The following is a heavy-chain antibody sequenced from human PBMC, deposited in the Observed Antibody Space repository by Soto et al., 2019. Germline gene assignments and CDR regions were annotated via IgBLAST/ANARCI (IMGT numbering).Heavy chain of an antibody. V-gene: IGHV1-69*01. CDR3: AREVGYGDFSAALLD. D-gene: IGHD4-17*01. Sequence: QVQLVQSGAEVKKPGSSVTVSCKSSGGTFGSYGLSWVRQAPGQGLEWMGGIIPMFGTTHYAQQFQGRVTITADQSTSTAYMELNSLRSDDTAVYFCAREVGYGDFSAALLDWGQGTLVTVSS. J-gene: IGHJ4*02. CDR1: GGTFGSYG. CDR2: IIPMFGTT.